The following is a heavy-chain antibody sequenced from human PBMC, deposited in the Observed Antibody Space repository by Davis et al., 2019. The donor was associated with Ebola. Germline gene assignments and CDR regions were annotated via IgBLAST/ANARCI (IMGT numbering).Heavy chain of an antibody. V-gene: IGHV2-5*02. D-gene: IGHD6-13*01. CDR1: GGSMSSSSSYH. CDR2: IYWDDDK. Sequence: TLSLTCTVSGGSMSSSSSYHWGWIRQPPGKALEWLALIYWDDDKRYSPSLKSRLTITKDASKNQVVLTMTNMDPVDTATYYCAHRGAAAGKFDPWGQGTLVTVSS. J-gene: IGHJ5*02. CDR3: AHRGAAAGKFDP.